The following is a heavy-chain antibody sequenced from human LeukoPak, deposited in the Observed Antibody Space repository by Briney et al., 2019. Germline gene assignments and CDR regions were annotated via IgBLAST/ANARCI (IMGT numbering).Heavy chain of an antibody. Sequence: SETLSLTCTVSGGSISSYYWSWIRQPPGKGLEWIGYIYYSGSTNYNPSLKSRVTISVDTSKNQFSLKLSSVTAADTAVYYCARGSPYYYDSSGYMDVWGQGTTVTVSS. V-gene: IGHV4-59*01. CDR1: GGSISSYY. CDR2: IYYSGST. J-gene: IGHJ6*02. D-gene: IGHD3-22*01. CDR3: ARGSPYYYDSSGYMDV.